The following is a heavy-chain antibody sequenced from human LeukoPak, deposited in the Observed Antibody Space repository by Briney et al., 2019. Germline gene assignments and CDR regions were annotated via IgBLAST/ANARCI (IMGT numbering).Heavy chain of an antibody. J-gene: IGHJ4*02. V-gene: IGHV3-30*02. D-gene: IGHD6-19*01. CDR3: AKDPTSSGWAHLDY. CDR2: IRYDGINK. CDR1: GFTFSSYG. Sequence: PGGSLRLSCAASGFTFSSYGMNWVRQAPGKGLEWEAFIRYDGINKYYADSVKGRFTISRDNSKNTLYLQMNSLRAEDTAVYYCAKDPTSSGWAHLDYWGQGTLVTVSS.